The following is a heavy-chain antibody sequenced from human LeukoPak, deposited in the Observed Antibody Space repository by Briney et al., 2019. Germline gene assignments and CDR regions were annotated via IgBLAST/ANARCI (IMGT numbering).Heavy chain of an antibody. CDR1: GYTFTGYY. V-gene: IGHV1-2*02. Sequence: ASVKVFCKASGYTFTGYYIHWVRQAPGQGLEWVGWINPNTGGTRYAQKFQGRVTMTRNTSISTAYMELSSLRSEDTAVYYCARAAPNPPRYYDFWSGYQAESYGMDVWGQGTTVTVSS. J-gene: IGHJ6*02. D-gene: IGHD3-3*01. CDR2: INPNTGGT. CDR3: ARAAPNPPRYYDFWSGYQAESYGMDV.